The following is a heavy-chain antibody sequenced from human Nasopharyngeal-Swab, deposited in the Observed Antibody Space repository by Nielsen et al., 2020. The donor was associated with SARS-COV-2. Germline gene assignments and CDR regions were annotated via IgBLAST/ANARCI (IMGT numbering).Heavy chain of an antibody. Sequence: GESLKISCAASGFTFSNYAMSWVRQAPGKGLEWVSAISGSGGSTYYADSVKGRFTISRDNSKNTLYLQMNSLRAEDTVVYYCARERGVAAAGTWFDPWGQGTLVTVSS. V-gene: IGHV3-23*01. CDR1: GFTFSNYA. D-gene: IGHD6-13*01. J-gene: IGHJ5*02. CDR2: ISGSGGST. CDR3: ARERGVAAAGTWFDP.